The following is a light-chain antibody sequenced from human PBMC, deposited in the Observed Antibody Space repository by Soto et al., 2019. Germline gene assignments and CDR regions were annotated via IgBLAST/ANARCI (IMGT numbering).Light chain of an antibody. J-gene: IGLJ2*01. CDR2: RAD. V-gene: IGLV1-47*01. CDR3: AAWDDTLSGLV. CDR1: SSNIGSNY. Sequence: QSVLTHPPSASGAPGPTVTLSRSGRSSNIGSNYVYWYQQLPETAPRLLLYRADQRPAGIPDRFSGSKSGTSACLAISGLRSEDEADYYCAAWDDTLSGLVFGGGSQLTVL.